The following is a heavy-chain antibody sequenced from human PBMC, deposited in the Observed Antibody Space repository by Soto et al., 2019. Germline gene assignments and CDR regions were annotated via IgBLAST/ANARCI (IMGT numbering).Heavy chain of an antibody. CDR3: ARGTSRWDY. CDR2: IYSGGRK. Sequence: PSETLSLTCTVSGGSISSFYWSWIRQPAGKGLEWIGRIYSGGRKNYNPSLKSRVTMSVDTSKNQFSMRLSTVTAAYTAMYSCARGTSRWDYWGQGTLVTVSS. D-gene: IGHD6-13*01. CDR1: GGSISSFY. J-gene: IGHJ4*02. V-gene: IGHV4-4*07.